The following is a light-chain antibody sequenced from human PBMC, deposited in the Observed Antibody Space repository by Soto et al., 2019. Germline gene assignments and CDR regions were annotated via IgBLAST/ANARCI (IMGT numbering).Light chain of an antibody. CDR1: QTISSW. V-gene: IGKV1-5*03. CDR2: KAS. J-gene: IGKJ1*01. CDR3: QHYNSYSEA. Sequence: DIQMTQSPSTLSGSVGDRVTITCRASQTISSWLAWYQQKPGKAPKLLIYKASTLKSGVPSRFSGSGSGTEFTLTISSLQPDDFATYYCQHYNSYSEAFGQGTKVEFK.